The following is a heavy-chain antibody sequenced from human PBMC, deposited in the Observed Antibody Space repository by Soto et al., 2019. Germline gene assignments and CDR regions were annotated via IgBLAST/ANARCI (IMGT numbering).Heavy chain of an antibody. CDR3: ARSDTAGTFFYYYYYMDV. J-gene: IGHJ6*03. Sequence: QVQLVQSGAEVKKPGASVKVSCKASGYTFTSYDINWVRQATGQGLEWMGWMNPNSGNTGYAQKFQGRVTMTRNTSISTAYMELSSLRSEDTAVYYCARSDTAGTFFYYYYYMDVWGKGTTVTVSS. CDR2: MNPNSGNT. CDR1: GYTFTSYD. V-gene: IGHV1-8*01. D-gene: IGHD6-13*01.